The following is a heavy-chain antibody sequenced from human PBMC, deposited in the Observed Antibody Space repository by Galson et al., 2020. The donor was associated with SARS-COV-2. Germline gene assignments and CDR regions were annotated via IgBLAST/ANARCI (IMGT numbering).Heavy chain of an antibody. CDR2: LWYDGSNK. CDR3: AREDYYDSKAGAFDI. J-gene: IGHJ3*02. D-gene: IGHD3-22*01. Sequence: QLGESLQISCAASGFPLSSYGMHWVRPAPGKGLERVAALWYDGSNKYYADSVKGRFTIPRDNSKNTLYLQMNSLRAEDTAVYYCAREDYYDSKAGAFDIWGQGTMVTVSS. CDR1: GFPLSSYG. V-gene: IGHV3-33*01.